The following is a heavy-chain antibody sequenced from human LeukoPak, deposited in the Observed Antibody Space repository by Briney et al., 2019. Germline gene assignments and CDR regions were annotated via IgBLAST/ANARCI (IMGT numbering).Heavy chain of an antibody. CDR3: ARHMPYYYDSSGYTALGDY. J-gene: IGHJ4*02. Sequence: GESLKISCKGSGYSFTSYWIGWVRQMPGKGLEWMGIIYPGDSDTRYSPSFQGQVTISADKSISTACLQWSSLKASDTAMYYCARHMPYYYDSSGYTALGDYWGQGTLVTVSS. V-gene: IGHV5-51*01. CDR2: IYPGDSDT. D-gene: IGHD3-22*01. CDR1: GYSFTSYW.